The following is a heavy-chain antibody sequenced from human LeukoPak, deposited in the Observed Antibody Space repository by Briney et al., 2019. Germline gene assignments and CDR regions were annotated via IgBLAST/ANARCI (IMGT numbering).Heavy chain of an antibody. CDR2: ISASGGST. CDR3: ASQTSGYSGYSSHY. J-gene: IGHJ4*02. Sequence: GGSLRLSCAASGFTFSSYAMSWVRQAPGKGLDWVSAISASGGSTSYADSVKGRFTISRDNSKNTLYLQMNSLRAVDTAVYYCASQTSGYSGYSSHYWGQGTLVTVSS. V-gene: IGHV3-23*01. CDR1: GFTFSSYA. D-gene: IGHD5-12*01.